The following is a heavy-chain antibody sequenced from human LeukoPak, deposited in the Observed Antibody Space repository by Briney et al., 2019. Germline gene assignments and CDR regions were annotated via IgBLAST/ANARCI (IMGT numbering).Heavy chain of an antibody. CDR3: ARGKARFGESAYSQPPNWFDP. CDR2: IYYSGST. V-gene: IGHV4-39*07. J-gene: IGHJ5*02. Sequence: PETLSLTCTVSGGSISSSSYYWGWIRQPPGKGLEWIGSIYYSGSTYYNPSLKSRVTMSVDTSKNQFSLKLSSVTAADTAVYYCARGKARFGESAYSQPPNWFDPWGQGTLVTVSS. D-gene: IGHD3-10*01. CDR1: GGSISSSSYY.